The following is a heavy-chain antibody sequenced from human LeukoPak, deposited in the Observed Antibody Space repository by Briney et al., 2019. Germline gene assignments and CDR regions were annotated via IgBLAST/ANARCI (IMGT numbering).Heavy chain of an antibody. CDR2: ISGSGGST. Sequence: GGFLRLSCAVSGFTFSIYAMSWVRQAPGKGLEWVSAISGSGGSTYYADSVKGRFTISRDNSKNTLYLQMNSLRAEDTAVYYCAKGSATHHLRYFDYWGQGTLVTVSS. V-gene: IGHV3-23*01. J-gene: IGHJ4*02. CDR3: AKGSATHHLRYFDY. CDR1: GFTFSIYA.